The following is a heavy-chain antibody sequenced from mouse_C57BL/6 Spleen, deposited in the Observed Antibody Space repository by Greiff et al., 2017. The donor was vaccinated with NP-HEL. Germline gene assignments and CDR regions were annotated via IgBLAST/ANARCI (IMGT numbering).Heavy chain of an antibody. CDR3: ARVPTGSSYWYFDV. Sequence: VQLQQSGPGLVQPSQSLSITCTVSGFSLTSYGVHWVRQSPGKGLEWLGVIWSGGSTDYNAAFISRLSISKDNSKSQVFFKMNSLQADDTAIYYCARVPTGSSYWYFDVWGTGTTVTVSS. V-gene: IGHV2-2*01. CDR1: GFSLTSYG. CDR2: IWSGGST. D-gene: IGHD1-1*01. J-gene: IGHJ1*03.